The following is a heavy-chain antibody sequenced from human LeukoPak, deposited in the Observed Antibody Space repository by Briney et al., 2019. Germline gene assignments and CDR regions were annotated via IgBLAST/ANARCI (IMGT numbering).Heavy chain of an antibody. J-gene: IGHJ4*02. CDR3: ATIKRGSTYGYFDF. CDR2: MFDTVST. V-gene: IGHV4-59*11. Sequence: PSETLSLTCTVSGASTASHYWTWLRQPPGKELEWIAYMFDTVSTKSNPSLKSRLTLSVDTSKKQLSLRLSSVTAADTDVYYCATIKRGSTYGYFDFWGQGIKVTVSS. CDR1: GASTASHY. D-gene: IGHD5-18*01.